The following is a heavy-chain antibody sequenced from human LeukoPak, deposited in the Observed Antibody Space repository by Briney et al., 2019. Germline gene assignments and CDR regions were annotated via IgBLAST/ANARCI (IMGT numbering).Heavy chain of an antibody. CDR3: ARVSASYPPDY. D-gene: IGHD3-10*01. V-gene: IGHV4-38-2*02. Sequence: SETLSLTCTVSGDSISSGSHWGWLRQSPGKGLEWIGCISHSGTTYYNPSFTSRVTISVDTSKNQFSLQLNSVTPEDTAVYYCARVSASYPPDYWGQGTLVTVSS. CDR2: ISHSGTT. CDR1: GDSISSGSH. J-gene: IGHJ4*02.